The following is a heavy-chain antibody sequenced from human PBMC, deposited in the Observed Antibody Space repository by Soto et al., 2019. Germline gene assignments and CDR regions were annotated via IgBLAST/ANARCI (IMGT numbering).Heavy chain of an antibody. CDR1: GFTFSSYG. CDR3: AKPLSLPRYYYDLYYYYYYGMDV. V-gene: IGHV3-30*18. Sequence: QVQLVESGGGVVQPGRSLRLSCAASGFTFSSYGMHWVRQAPGKGLEWVAVISYDGSNKYYADSVKGRFTISRDNSKNTLYLQMNSMRAEDTAVYYCAKPLSLPRYYYDLYYYYYYGMDVWGQGTTVTVSS. D-gene: IGHD3-22*01. J-gene: IGHJ6*02. CDR2: ISYDGSNK.